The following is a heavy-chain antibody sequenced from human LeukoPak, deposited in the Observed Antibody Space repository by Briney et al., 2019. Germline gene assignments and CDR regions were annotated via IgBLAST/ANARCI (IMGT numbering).Heavy chain of an antibody. CDR3: ARANGSHRDAFDI. D-gene: IGHD1-26*01. CDR2: IYTSGST. V-gene: IGHV4-61*02. CDR1: GGSISSGSYY. Sequence: SETLSLTCTVSGGSISSGSYYWSWIRQPAGKGLEWIGRIYTSGSTNYNPSLKSRVTISVDTSKNQFSLKLSPVTAADTAVYYCARANGSHRDAFDIWGQGTMVTVSS. J-gene: IGHJ3*02.